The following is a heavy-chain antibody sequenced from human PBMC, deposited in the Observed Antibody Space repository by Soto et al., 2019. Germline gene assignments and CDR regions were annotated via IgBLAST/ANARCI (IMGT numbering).Heavy chain of an antibody. CDR2: IYYSGST. Sequence: SETLSLTGTVSGASIGSGDYYWSWIRQPPGKGLEWIGYIYYSGSTNYNPSLKSRVTISVDTSKNQFSLKLSSVTAADTAVYYCARRWGSAADYWGQGTLVTVSS. D-gene: IGHD2-15*01. J-gene: IGHJ4*02. CDR1: GASIGSGDYY. CDR3: ARRWGSAADY. V-gene: IGHV4-61*08.